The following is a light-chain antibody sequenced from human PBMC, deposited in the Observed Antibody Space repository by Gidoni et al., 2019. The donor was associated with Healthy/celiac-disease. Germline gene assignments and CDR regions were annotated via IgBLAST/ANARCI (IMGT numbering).Light chain of an antibody. V-gene: IGKV1-39*01. J-gene: IGKJ3*01. CDR3: QPSYSTLT. Sequence: DTQMTQSPSSLSASVGDRVTITCRARQSISNYLNWYQQKPGKAPKLLIYAASSLQSGVPSRFSGSGSGTDFTLTISSLQPEDFATYYCQPSYSTLTFGPGTKVDV. CDR2: AAS. CDR1: QSISNY.